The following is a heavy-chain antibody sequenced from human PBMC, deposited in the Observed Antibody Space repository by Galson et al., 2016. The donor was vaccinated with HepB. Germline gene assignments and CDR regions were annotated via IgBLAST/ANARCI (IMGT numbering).Heavy chain of an antibody. CDR1: GYSFTSYW. CDR3: ARAYNWDDEDSGLDV. D-gene: IGHD1-1*01. J-gene: IGHJ6*02. Sequence: QSGAEVKKPGESLRLSCKASGYSFTSYWIHWVRQMPGKGLEWMGAIDPTDSNTNYSPSFQGHVTLSADKSVNTAYPQWSNLKASDTATYYCARAYNWDDEDSGLDVWGQGTSVTVSS. CDR2: IDPTDSNT. V-gene: IGHV5-10-1*01.